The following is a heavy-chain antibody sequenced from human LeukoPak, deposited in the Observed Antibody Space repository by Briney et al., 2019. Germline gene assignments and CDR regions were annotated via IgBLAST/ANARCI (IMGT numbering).Heavy chain of an antibody. Sequence: NPSETLSLTCTVSGGSISSHYWSWIRQPPGKGLEWIGYIYYSGSTNYNPSLKSRVTISVDTSKNQFSLKLSSVTAADTAVYYCARSRDGYNYGVFDYWGQGTLVTVSS. V-gene: IGHV4-59*08. J-gene: IGHJ4*02. CDR3: ARSRDGYNYGVFDY. D-gene: IGHD5-24*01. CDR2: IYYSGST. CDR1: GGSISSHY.